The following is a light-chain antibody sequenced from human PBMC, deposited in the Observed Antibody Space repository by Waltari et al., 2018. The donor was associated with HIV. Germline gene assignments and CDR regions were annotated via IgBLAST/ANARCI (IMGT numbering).Light chain of an antibody. V-gene: IGLV1-51*01. CDR1: SSTLWRMY. CDR3: GTWDSSLGGWV. CDR2: DNP. J-gene: IGLJ3*02. Sequence: QSVLTQPPSVSAAPGQQVTLSCSGSSSTLWRMYVSWYQQLPGPAPKLPIYDNPERPSGIPDRCSGSKSGTSATLGITGLQTGDEADYYCGTWDSSLGGWVFGGGTKLAVL.